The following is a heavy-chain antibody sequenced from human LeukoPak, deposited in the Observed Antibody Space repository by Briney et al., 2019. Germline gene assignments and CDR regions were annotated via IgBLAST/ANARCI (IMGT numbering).Heavy chain of an antibody. CDR3: AKDPTYSGSYSDY. Sequence: GGTLRLSCAASGFTFSSYGMSWVRQAPGKGLEWVSAISGSGGSTYYADSVKGRFTISRDNSKNTLYLQMNSLRAEDTAVYYCAKDPTYSGSYSDYWGQGTLVTVSS. CDR2: ISGSGGST. D-gene: IGHD1-26*01. J-gene: IGHJ4*02. CDR1: GFTFSSYG. V-gene: IGHV3-23*01.